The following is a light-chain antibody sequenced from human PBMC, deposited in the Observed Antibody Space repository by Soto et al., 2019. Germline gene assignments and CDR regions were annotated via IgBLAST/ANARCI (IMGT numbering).Light chain of an antibody. CDR2: DAS. CDR1: QAVSRY. CDR3: QQRTNWPLT. Sequence: EIVLTQSPAPLSLSPGERATLSCRASQAVSRYLAWYQQNPGQAPRLLIYDASNRATGIPARFSGSGSGTDFTLTISRLQPEDFAVYYCQQRTNWPLTFCGGTKVEIK. V-gene: IGKV3-11*01. J-gene: IGKJ4*01.